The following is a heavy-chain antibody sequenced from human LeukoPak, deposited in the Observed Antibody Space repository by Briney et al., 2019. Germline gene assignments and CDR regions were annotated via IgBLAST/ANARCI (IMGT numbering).Heavy chain of an antibody. D-gene: IGHD4-11*01. J-gene: IGHJ6*03. V-gene: IGHV4-59*01. CDR1: GGSISTYY. CDR3: ARNRGSTVITDHYYYYYMDV. Sequence: KTSETLSLTCTVSGGSISTYYWSWIRQPPGEGLEWIGSIYYSGTTNSNPSLKSRATILVDTFNNHLSLKVSSVTAADTAVYYCARNRGSTVITDHYYYYYMDVWGKGTTVTVSS. CDR2: IYYSGTT.